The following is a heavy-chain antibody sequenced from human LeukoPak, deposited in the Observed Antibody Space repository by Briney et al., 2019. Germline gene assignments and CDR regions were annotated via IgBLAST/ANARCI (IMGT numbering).Heavy chain of an antibody. D-gene: IGHD6-13*01. V-gene: IGHV4-38-2*02. CDR1: GYSISSGYY. CDR2: IYHSGST. Sequence: PSETLSLTCTVSGYSISSGYYWGWIRQPPGKGLEWIGSIYHSGSTYYNPSPKSRVTISVDTSKNQFSLKLSSVTAADTAVYYCAGLLIKAAAGTKNDYWGQGTLVTVSS. J-gene: IGHJ4*02. CDR3: AGLLIKAAAGTKNDY.